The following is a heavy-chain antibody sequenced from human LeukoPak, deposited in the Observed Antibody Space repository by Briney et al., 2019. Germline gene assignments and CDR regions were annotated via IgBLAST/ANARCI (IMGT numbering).Heavy chain of an antibody. Sequence: ASVKVSCKVSGYTLTELSMHWVRQAPGKGLEWMGGFDPEDGETIYAQKFQGRVTMTEDTSTDTAYMELSSLRSEDTAVYYCVTVLTRAVTQSVYFDYWGQGTLVTVSS. D-gene: IGHD4-17*01. CDR2: FDPEDGET. V-gene: IGHV1-24*01. J-gene: IGHJ4*02. CDR1: GYTLTELS. CDR3: VTVLTRAVTQSVYFDY.